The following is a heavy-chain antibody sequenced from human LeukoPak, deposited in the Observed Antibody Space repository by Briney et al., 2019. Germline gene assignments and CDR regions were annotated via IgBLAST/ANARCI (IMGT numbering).Heavy chain of an antibody. D-gene: IGHD3-10*01. CDR1: GFTFSSYE. CDR2: IRSSGSTI. Sequence: GGSLRLSCAASGFTFSSYEMNWVRQAPGKGLEWASYIRSSGSTIYYADSVKGRFTISRDNAKNSLYLQMNSLRAEDTAVYYCARDFIWFGESYFDYWGQGTLVTVSS. CDR3: ARDFIWFGESYFDY. V-gene: IGHV3-48*03. J-gene: IGHJ4*02.